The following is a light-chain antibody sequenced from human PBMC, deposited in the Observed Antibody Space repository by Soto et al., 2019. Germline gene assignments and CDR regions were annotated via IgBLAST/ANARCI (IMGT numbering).Light chain of an antibody. J-gene: IGKJ1*01. Sequence: EIVLTQSPATLFFSQGEKATLSCRASQTVTGYLAWYQQKPGQAPRLLIYDSSNRAAGIPARFSGSGSGTDFTLTISSLEPEDFAVYYCQQRSNWPRTFGQGTKVEIK. CDR1: QTVTGY. CDR2: DSS. V-gene: IGKV3-11*01. CDR3: QQRSNWPRT.